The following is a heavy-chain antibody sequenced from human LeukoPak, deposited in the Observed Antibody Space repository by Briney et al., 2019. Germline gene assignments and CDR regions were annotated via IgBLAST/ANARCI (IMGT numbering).Heavy chain of an antibody. Sequence: GGSLRLSCTASGFTFGEYAMSWVRQAPGKGLEWVGFVRVKGYGATTEYAVSVKGRFTISRDDSKSIAYLQMSSLKTDDTGVYYCTRGGYGGGSFDYWGQGTLVTVSS. J-gene: IGHJ4*02. V-gene: IGHV3-49*04. CDR3: TRGGYGGGSFDY. CDR1: GFTFGEYA. D-gene: IGHD4-23*01. CDR2: VRVKGYGATT.